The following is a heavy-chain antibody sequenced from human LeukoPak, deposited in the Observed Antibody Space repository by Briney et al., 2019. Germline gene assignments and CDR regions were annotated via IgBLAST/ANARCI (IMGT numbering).Heavy chain of an antibody. J-gene: IGHJ4*02. CDR2: INDRGHT. CDR3: ARDPTTVVTTPYYFDF. D-gene: IGHD4-23*01. Sequence: PSETLSLTCAVHGGSFSGYHWNWIRQSPGKGLEWVGEINDRGHTNYNPSLESRITISVDTSKKQFSLNLSSATAANTAVYYCARDPTTVVTTPYYFDFWGQGTLVTVSS. V-gene: IGHV4-34*01. CDR1: GGSFSGYH.